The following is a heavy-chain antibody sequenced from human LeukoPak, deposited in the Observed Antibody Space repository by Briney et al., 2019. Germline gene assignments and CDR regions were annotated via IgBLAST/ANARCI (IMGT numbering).Heavy chain of an antibody. CDR3: AREANVEMATVDAFDI. J-gene: IGHJ3*02. D-gene: IGHD5-24*01. CDR2: IYSGGST. V-gene: IGHV3-53*01. CDR1: GFTVSSNY. Sequence: GGSLRLSCAASGFTVSSNYMSWVRQAPGKGLEWVSVIYSGGSTYYADSVKGRFTISRDNSKNTLYLQMNSLRAEDTAVYYCAREANVEMATVDAFDIWGQGTMVTVSS.